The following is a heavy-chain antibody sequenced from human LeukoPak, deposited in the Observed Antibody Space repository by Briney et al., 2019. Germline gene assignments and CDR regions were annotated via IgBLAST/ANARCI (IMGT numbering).Heavy chain of an antibody. D-gene: IGHD1-26*01. J-gene: IGHJ3*02. CDR1: GGTFSSYA. CDR2: IIPIFGTA. V-gene: IGHV1-69*13. Sequence: SVQVSCKASGGTFSSYAISWVRQAPGQGLEWMGGIIPIFGTANYAQKFQGRVTITADESTSTAYMELSSLRSEDTAVYYCARTTLNWELPRGAFDIWGQGTMVTVSS. CDR3: ARTTLNWELPRGAFDI.